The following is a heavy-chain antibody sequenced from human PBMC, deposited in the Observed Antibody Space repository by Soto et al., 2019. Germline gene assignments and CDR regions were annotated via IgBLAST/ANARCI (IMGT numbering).Heavy chain of an antibody. J-gene: IGHJ4*02. CDR3: ARQIYDSDTGPNFQYYFDS. CDR2: IDPSDSQT. V-gene: IGHV5-10-1*01. D-gene: IGHD3-22*01. Sequence: PGESLKISCKGSGYSFAGYWITWVRQKPGKGREWMGRIDPSDSQTYYSPSFRGHVTISVTKSITTVFLQWSSLRASDTAMYYFARQIYDSDTGPNFQYYFDSWGQGTPVTVSS. CDR1: GYSFAGYW.